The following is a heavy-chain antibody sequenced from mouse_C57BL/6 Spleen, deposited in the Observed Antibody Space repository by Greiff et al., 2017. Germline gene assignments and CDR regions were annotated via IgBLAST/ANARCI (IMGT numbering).Heavy chain of an antibody. J-gene: IGHJ2*01. CDR2: INYDGSST. CDR3: ARDQGGSSYYFDY. V-gene: IGHV5-16*01. D-gene: IGHD1-1*01. CDR1: GFTFSDYY. Sequence: EVKLVESEGGLVQPGSSMKLSCTASGFTFSDYYMAWVRQVPEKGLEWVANINYDGSSTYYLDSLKSRFIISRDNAKNILYLQLSSLKSEDTATYDGARDQGGSSYYFDYWGQGTTLTVSS.